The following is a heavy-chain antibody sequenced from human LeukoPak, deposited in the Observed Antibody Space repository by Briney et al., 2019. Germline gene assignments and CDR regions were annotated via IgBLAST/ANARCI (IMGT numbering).Heavy chain of an antibody. Sequence: SVKGRFTISRDNSKNMLYLQMNSLRAEDTAVYYCARITAMVTQPPGYWGQGTLVTVSS. D-gene: IGHD5-18*01. V-gene: IGHV3-30*01. CDR3: ARITAMVTQPPGY. J-gene: IGHJ4*02.